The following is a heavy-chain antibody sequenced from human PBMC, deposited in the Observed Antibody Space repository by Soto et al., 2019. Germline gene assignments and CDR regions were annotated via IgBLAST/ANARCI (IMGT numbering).Heavy chain of an antibody. D-gene: IGHD6-19*01. Sequence: RSLTCAISGDSVSSNSAAWNWIRQSPSRGLEWLGRTYYRSKWYNDYAVSVKSRITINPDTSKNQLSLQLNSVTPEDTAVYYCARAHSSGPAGYFDYWGQGTLVTSPQ. CDR1: GDSVSSNSAA. J-gene: IGHJ4*02. CDR3: ARAHSSGPAGYFDY. CDR2: TYYRSKWYN. V-gene: IGHV6-1*01.